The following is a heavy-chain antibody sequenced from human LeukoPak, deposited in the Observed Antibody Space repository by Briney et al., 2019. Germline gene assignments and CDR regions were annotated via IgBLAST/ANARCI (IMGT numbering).Heavy chain of an antibody. CDR2: INGVGDRA. CDR1: GITFDYHA. Sequence: GGSLRLSCVVSGITFDYHALSWVRQAPGKGLEWVSGINGVGDRADYADSVRGRFIISRDISKNTLYLQMYSLRADDTAVYYCTKDLFWTGFVDSNFYMDIWGNGTTVVVSS. V-gene: IGHV3-23*01. J-gene: IGHJ6*03. CDR3: TKDLFWTGFVDSNFYMDI. D-gene: IGHD3/OR15-3a*01.